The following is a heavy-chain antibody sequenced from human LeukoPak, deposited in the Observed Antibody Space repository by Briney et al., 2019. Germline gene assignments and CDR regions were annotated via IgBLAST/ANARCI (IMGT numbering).Heavy chain of an antibody. Sequence: GESLKISCKGSGYNFSSYWIGWVRQMPGKGLEWMGIIYPGDSDTKYNPSFQGQVTISADKSISTAFLQWSGLKASDTAMYYCARFASGDLDYWGQGTLVTVSS. CDR1: GYNFSSYW. J-gene: IGHJ4*02. CDR2: IYPGDSDT. D-gene: IGHD3-10*01. CDR3: ARFASGDLDY. V-gene: IGHV5-51*01.